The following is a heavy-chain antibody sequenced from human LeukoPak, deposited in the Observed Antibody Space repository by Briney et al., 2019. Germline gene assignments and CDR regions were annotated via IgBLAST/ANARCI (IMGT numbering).Heavy chain of an antibody. D-gene: IGHD2-8*01. Sequence: SVKVSCKASGGTFSSYATSWVRQAPGQGLEWMGRIIPILGIANYAQKFQGRVTITADKSTSTAYMELSSLRSEDTAVYYCASGYCTNGVCYLGPWDYWGQGTLVTVSS. V-gene: IGHV1-69*04. J-gene: IGHJ4*02. CDR3: ASGYCTNGVCYLGPWDY. CDR2: IIPILGIA. CDR1: GGTFSSYA.